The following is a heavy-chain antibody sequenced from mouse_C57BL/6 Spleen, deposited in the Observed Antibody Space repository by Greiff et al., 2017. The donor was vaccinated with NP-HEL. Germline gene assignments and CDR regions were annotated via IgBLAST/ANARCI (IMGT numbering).Heavy chain of an antibody. Sequence: QVQLQQSGAELVKPGASVKISCKASGYAFSSYWMNWVKQRPGKGLEWIGQIYPGDGDTNYNGKFKGKATLTADKSSSTAYMQLSSLTSEDSAVYFWARSGGYYEAMDYWGQGTSVTVSS. CDR1: GYAFSSYW. V-gene: IGHV1-80*01. CDR3: ARSGGYYEAMDY. J-gene: IGHJ4*01. CDR2: IYPGDGDT. D-gene: IGHD2-3*01.